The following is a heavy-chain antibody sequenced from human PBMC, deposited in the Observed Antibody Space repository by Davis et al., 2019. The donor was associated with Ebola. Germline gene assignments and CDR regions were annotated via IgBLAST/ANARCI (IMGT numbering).Heavy chain of an antibody. CDR3: ARGWLRGGLDV. J-gene: IGHJ6*04. Sequence: PSETLSLTCAISGDSVSSCGRNRNRQSPSRGLERPGRTYYSSKWYKDYAVIVKSRITINPDTSKNQFSLQLNCVTPEDTALYYCARGWLRGGLDVWGEGTTVTVSS. V-gene: IGHV6-1*01. CDR2: TYYSSKWYK. D-gene: IGHD5-18*01. CDR1: GDSVSSCGR.